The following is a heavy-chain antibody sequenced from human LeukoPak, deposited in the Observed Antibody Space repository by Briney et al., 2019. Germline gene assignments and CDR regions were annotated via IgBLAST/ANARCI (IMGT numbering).Heavy chain of an antibody. Sequence: SETLSLTCAVYGGSFSGYYWSWTRQPPGKGLEWIGYIYYSRSTYYNPSLKSRVTISVDTSKNQFSLKLSSVTAADTAVYYCARDGSSSVYWGQGTLVTVSS. D-gene: IGHD6-6*01. CDR3: ARDGSSSVY. V-gene: IGHV4-30-4*08. CDR1: GGSFSGYY. J-gene: IGHJ4*02. CDR2: IYYSRST.